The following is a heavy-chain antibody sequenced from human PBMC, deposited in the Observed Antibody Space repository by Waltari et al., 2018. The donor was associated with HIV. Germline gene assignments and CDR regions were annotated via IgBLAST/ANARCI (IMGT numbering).Heavy chain of an antibody. Sequence: QVQLVQSGAEVKKPGASVKVSCKVSGYTLTELSMHWVRQAPGKGLEWMGGFDPEEAETNYAQRCQGRVTMTEDTSTDTAYRELSSLRSEDTALYYCATAQICSTSSCYDYWGQGTLVTVSS. CDR1: GYTLTELS. D-gene: IGHD2-2*01. CDR2: FDPEEAET. J-gene: IGHJ4*02. V-gene: IGHV1-24*01. CDR3: ATAQICSTSSCYDY.